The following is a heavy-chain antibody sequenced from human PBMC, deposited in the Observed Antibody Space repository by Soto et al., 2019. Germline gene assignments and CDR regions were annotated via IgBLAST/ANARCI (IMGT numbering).Heavy chain of an antibody. Sequence: ASVKVSCKTSGYSFSGYYXHWVRRAPGQGLEWMGWINPNSGATLYARKFQGRVLVARDTSINTAFMQFSSRSSDDKPVYYCARGPFTYDSSGYYVYWGQGTLVPDYS. J-gene: IGHJ1*01. D-gene: IGHD3-22*01. CDR3: ARGPFTYDSSGYYVY. CDR2: INPNSGAT. V-gene: IGHV1-2*02. CDR1: GYSFSGYY.